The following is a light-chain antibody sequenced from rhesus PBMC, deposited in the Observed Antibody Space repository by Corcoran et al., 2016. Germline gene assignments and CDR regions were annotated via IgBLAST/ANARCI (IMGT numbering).Light chain of an antibody. CDR2: ASS. CDR3: QNSANAPNS. V-gene: IGKV1-59*02. Sequence: ASQMTQSPSSLSTYVGDTVTITGRASQSIGNTLAWNHHKPGKVPTLLIYASSTLHSEVPSRFSCSGSGTHFTLTISSLQPEDVATYYCQNSANAPNSFGQGTKVEIK. J-gene: IGKJ2*01. CDR1: QSIGNT.